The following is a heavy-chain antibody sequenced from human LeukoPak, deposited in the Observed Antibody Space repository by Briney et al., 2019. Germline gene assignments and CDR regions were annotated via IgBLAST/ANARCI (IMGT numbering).Heavy chain of an antibody. Sequence: GGSLRLSCAASGFTFSSYAMSWVRQAPGKGLEWVSAISGSGGSTYYADSVKGRFTISRNNSKNTLYLQMNSLRAEDTAVYYCAKVIAGIVGAKVAFDIWGQGIMVTVSS. CDR3: AKVIAGIVGAKVAFDI. CDR1: GFTFSSYA. J-gene: IGHJ3*02. CDR2: ISGSGGST. V-gene: IGHV3-23*01. D-gene: IGHD1-26*01.